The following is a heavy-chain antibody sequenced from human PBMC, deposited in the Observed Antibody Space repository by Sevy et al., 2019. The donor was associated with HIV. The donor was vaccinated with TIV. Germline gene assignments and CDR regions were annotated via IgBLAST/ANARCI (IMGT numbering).Heavy chain of an antibody. J-gene: IGHJ6*02. D-gene: IGHD3-10*01. Sequence: GGSLRFSCAASGFTFSSYSMNWVRQAPGKGLEWVSSISSSSSYIYYADSVKGRFTISRDNAKNSLYLQMNSLRAEDTAVYYCAIERVTMVRGVIYYYYGIDVRGQGTTVTVSS. V-gene: IGHV3-21*01. CDR2: ISSSSSYI. CDR3: AIERVTMVRGVIYYYYGIDV. CDR1: GFTFSSYS.